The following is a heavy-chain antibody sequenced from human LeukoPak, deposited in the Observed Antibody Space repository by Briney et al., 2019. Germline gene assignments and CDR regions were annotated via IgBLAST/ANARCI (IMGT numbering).Heavy chain of an antibody. V-gene: IGHV3-7*01. CDR2: IMQDASEM. J-gene: IGHJ4*02. D-gene: IGHD2-2*03. CDR1: GFTFSNNG. Sequence: GGSLRPSCATLGFTFSNNGATWLRQAPGKGLEWGANIMQDASEMHYADAVMARLPISRDNAKAPLLRQRNTLRAGTTAGDYCARDDGYGYYDYWGQGTLVTVSS. CDR3: ARDDGYGYYDY.